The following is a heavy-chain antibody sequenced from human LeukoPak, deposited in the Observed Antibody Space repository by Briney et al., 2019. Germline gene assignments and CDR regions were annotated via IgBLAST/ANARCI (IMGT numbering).Heavy chain of an antibody. Sequence: GASVKVSCKASGYTFTSYDINWVRQATGQGLEWMGWMNPNSGNTGYAQKFQGRVTMTRNTSISTAYMELSSLRSEDTAVYYCARGAYSSSWFFPASYYYYGMDVWGQGTTVTVFS. CDR3: ARGAYSSSWFFPASYYYYGMDV. V-gene: IGHV1-8*01. CDR2: MNPNSGNT. J-gene: IGHJ6*02. CDR1: GYTFTSYD. D-gene: IGHD6-13*01.